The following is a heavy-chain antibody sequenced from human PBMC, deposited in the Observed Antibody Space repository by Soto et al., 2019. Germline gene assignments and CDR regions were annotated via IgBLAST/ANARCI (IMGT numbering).Heavy chain of an antibody. CDR3: GRVGADNGGGGIPDW. D-gene: IGHD3-16*01. J-gene: IGHJ4*02. Sequence: EVQLVESGGGLVKPGGSLRLSCRASGFSFSSYTMSWVRQAPGKGLEWVSSISRTSEDIYYADSLKGRCDISRDNPRNLVSLEGDSLRAEDGAVFYRGRVGADNGGGGIPDWWGQGTLVTVSS. V-gene: IGHV3-21*06. CDR2: ISRTSEDI. CDR1: GFSFSSYT.